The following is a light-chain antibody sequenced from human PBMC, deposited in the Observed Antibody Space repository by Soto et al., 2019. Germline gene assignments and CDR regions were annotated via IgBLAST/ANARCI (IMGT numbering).Light chain of an antibody. CDR2: WAS. V-gene: IGKV4-1*01. CDR3: QQYFSIPPT. J-gene: IGKJ1*01. CDR1: QSVLYTSSNENY. Sequence: DIVMTQSPDSLAVSLGERATINCKSSQSVLYTSSNENYLAWYQQKPGQPPKLLIYWASTRESGVPDRFSGSGSGTDFTLTISSLQAEDVALYYCQQYFSIPPTFGQGTKVEIK.